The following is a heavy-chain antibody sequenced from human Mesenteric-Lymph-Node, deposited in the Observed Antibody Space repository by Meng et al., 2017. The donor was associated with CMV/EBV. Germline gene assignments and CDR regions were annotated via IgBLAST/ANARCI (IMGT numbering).Heavy chain of an antibody. J-gene: IGHJ4*02. CDR1: GGSISSSNW. CDR2: IYLTGSS. Sequence: GSLRLSCAVSGGSISSSNWWSWVRQPPGKGLEWIGEIYLTGSSDHNPSLKSRVSMSIDKSKNQFSLKLSSVTAADTAVYYCAGSSGWPEGFDYWGQGTLVTISS. V-gene: IGHV4-4*02. D-gene: IGHD6-19*01. CDR3: AGSSGWPEGFDY.